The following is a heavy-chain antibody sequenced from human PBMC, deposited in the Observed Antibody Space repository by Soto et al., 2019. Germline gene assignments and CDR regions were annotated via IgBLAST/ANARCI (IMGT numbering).Heavy chain of an antibody. J-gene: IGHJ4*02. CDR2: IGARGFPI. V-gene: IGHV3-48*04. CDR1: GLDFGVYP. CDR3: ATEPFDY. Sequence: EVQLVESGGGVMQPGGSLRLSCAASGLDFGVYPMNWVRQAPGKGLEWVSYIGARGFPIYYADSVRGRFAMTRDNDNNSVFLQMDSLRGEDTAQYFCATEPFDYWGRGALVAVSS.